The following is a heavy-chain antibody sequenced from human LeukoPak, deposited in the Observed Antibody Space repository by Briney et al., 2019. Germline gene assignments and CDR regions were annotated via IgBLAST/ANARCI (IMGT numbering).Heavy chain of an antibody. CDR1: GYTFTSYD. V-gene: IGHV1-8*01. CDR3: ARGSLLHYLAISWFDP. CDR2: MNPNSGNT. D-gene: IGHD5-12*01. Sequence: ASVKVSRKASGYTFTSYDINWVRQATGQGLEWMGWMNPNSGNTGYAQRFQGRVTMTRNTSISTAYMELSSLRSEDTAVYYCARGSLLHYLAISWFDPWGQGTLVTVSS. J-gene: IGHJ5*02.